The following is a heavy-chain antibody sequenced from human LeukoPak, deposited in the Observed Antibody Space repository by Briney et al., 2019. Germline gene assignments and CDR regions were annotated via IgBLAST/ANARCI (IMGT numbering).Heavy chain of an antibody. CDR2: TYYRSKWYN. CDR3: ARGEDSFSH. CDR1: GDSVSSYSAA. Sequence: SGPGLVKPSQSLSLTCAISGDSVSSYSAAWNWIRQSPSRGLGWLGRTYYRSKWYNDYAISVKSRITFTPDTSKNQFSLQLKSMTPEDTAVYYCARGEDSFSHWGQGTLVTVSS. D-gene: IGHD1-26*01. J-gene: IGHJ4*02. V-gene: IGHV6-1*01.